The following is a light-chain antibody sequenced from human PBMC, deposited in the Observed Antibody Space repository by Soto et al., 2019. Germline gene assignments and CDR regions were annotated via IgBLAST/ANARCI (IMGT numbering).Light chain of an antibody. J-gene: IGKJ3*01. Sequence: DIQMTQSPSSLSASVGDRVTITCRASQDIRSALGWYQQKSGEAPKRLIYAASSLQTGVPSRFSGSGSGTEFTLTISSLQPEDFGTYYCLQHNGYPFSFGPGTKVDIK. CDR3: LQHNGYPFS. CDR2: AAS. V-gene: IGKV1-17*01. CDR1: QDIRSA.